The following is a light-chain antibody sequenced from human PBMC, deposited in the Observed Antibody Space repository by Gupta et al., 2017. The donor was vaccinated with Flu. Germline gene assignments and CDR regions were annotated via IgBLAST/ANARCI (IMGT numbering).Light chain of an antibody. CDR3: QVWDSSSDQPVM. V-gene: IGLV3-21*02. CDR2: DDS. Sequence: SYVLTQPPSVSVAPGQTARITCGGNNVGRRSVHWNQQKPGQAPVLVVYDDSDRPSGIPERFSAVKTGNTATLIIRRVEAGDEADDYCQVWDSSSDQPVMFGGGTKLTVL. J-gene: IGLJ3*02. CDR1: NVGRRS.